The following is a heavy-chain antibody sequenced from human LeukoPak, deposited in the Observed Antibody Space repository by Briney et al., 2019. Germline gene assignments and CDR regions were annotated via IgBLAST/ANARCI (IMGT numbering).Heavy chain of an antibody. V-gene: IGHV3-7*01. CDR1: GFTFSDYW. Sequence: GGSLRLSCAASGFTFSDYWMTWVRQAPGKGLEWVANIKQDGREKDYVDSVKGRFTISRDNTNNSLYLQMDSLRVEDTAVYYCARKGGYSSGYYYWGQGTLVTVSS. J-gene: IGHJ4*02. CDR2: IKQDGREK. D-gene: IGHD3-22*01. CDR3: ARKGGYSSGYYY.